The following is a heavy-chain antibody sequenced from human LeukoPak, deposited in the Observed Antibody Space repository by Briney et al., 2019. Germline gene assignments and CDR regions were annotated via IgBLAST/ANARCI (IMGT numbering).Heavy chain of an antibody. CDR2: ISNRGIII. CDR1: GFNFSATY. D-gene: IGHD3-22*01. Sequence: GGSLRLSCAASGFNFSATYMTWIRQAPGKGLEWVSYISNRGIIINYADSVKGRFTISRDNTQNSLYLQMNNLRVEDTAVYYCAAGRGWLIDYWGQGTLVTASS. CDR3: AAGRGWLIDY. V-gene: IGHV3-11*04. J-gene: IGHJ4*02.